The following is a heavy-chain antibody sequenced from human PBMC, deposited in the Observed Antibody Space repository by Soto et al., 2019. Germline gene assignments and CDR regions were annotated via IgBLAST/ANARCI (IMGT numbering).Heavy chain of an antibody. D-gene: IGHD3-16*01. CDR2: INAGNGNT. Sequence: ASVKVSCKASGYTFTSYAMHWVRQAPGQRLEWMGWINAGNGNTKYSQKFQGRVTITRDTSASTAYMELSSLRSEDTAVYYCARVIGRLYYFDYWGQGTLVTVSS. J-gene: IGHJ4*02. V-gene: IGHV1-3*01. CDR1: GYTFTSYA. CDR3: ARVIGRLYYFDY.